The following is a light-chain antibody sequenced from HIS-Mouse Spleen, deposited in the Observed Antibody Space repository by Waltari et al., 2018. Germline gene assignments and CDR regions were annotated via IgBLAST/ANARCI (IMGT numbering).Light chain of an antibody. V-gene: IGKV1-9*01. CDR1: QGISSY. J-gene: IGKJ1*01. CDR3: QQLNSYPPT. Sequence: DIQLTQSPSFLSASVGDRVTITCRASQGISSYLAWYQQKPGKAPKLLIYAASTLQSGVASRFSGSGSGTDVTLTISSLQPEDFATYYCQQLNSYPPTFGQGTKVEIK. CDR2: AAS.